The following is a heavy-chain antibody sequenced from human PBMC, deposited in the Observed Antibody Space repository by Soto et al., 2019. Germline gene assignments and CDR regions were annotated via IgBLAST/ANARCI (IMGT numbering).Heavy chain of an antibody. CDR3: AKDQGIAASHGID. V-gene: IGHV3-30*18. CDR1: GFTFNNFG. CDR2: ISNDGSDK. D-gene: IGHD6-13*01. J-gene: IGHJ3*01. Sequence: PGGSLRLSCAASGFTFNNFGMHWVRQAPGKGLEWVAAISNDGSDKYYADSVRGRLTISRDNSQNTVYLQMNSLRAEDTAVYYCAKDQGIAASHGIDWGQGTMVTVSS.